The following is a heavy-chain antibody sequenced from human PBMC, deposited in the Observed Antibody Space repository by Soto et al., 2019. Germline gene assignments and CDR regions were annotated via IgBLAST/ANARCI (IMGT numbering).Heavy chain of an antibody. D-gene: IGHD1-26*01. Sequence: SETLSLTCTISGGSISVYYWSWIRQSTGQVLEWIGYIYASGSPYYNPSLRSRVTISADTSKNQISLKLTSPTAADTAVYYCARGVGSSPPQYWGRGXLVTVYS. J-gene: IGHJ4*02. CDR2: IYASGSP. CDR1: GGSISVYY. V-gene: IGHV4-59*01. CDR3: ARGVGSSPPQY.